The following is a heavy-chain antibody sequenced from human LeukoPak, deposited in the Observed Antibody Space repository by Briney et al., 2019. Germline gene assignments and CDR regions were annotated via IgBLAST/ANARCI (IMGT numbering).Heavy chain of an antibody. V-gene: IGHV1-8*01. CDR3: ARGPYCSSTSCPLVQWVFSYRPYNWFDP. Sequence: ASVKVSCKASGYTFTSYDINWVRQATGQGLEWMGWMNPNSGNTRYAQKFQGRVTMTRNTSISTAYMELSSLRSEDTAVYYCARGPYCSSTSCPLVQWVFSYRPYNWFDPWGQGTLVTVSS. J-gene: IGHJ5*02. CDR1: GYTFTSYD. D-gene: IGHD2-2*01. CDR2: MNPNSGNT.